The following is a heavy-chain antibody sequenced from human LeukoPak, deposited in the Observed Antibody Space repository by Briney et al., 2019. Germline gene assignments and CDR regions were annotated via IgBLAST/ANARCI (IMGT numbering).Heavy chain of an antibody. V-gene: IGHV4-34*01. J-gene: IGHJ5*02. Sequence: SETLSLTCAVYGGSFSGYYWSWIRQPPGKGLEWIGEINHSGSTNYSPSLKSRVTISVDTSKNQFSLKLSSVTAADTAVYYCARHRTVTTYSPFDPWGQGTLVTVSS. CDR3: ARHRTVTTYSPFDP. CDR1: GGSFSGYY. CDR2: INHSGST. D-gene: IGHD4-17*01.